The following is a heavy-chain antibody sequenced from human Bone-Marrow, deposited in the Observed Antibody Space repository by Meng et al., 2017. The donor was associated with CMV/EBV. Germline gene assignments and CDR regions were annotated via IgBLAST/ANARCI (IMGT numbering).Heavy chain of an antibody. CDR2: IHSDGSST. CDR3: ARDSIVVPGRIYYYAMDV. Sequence: GDSLKISCTASGFTFSTYAMHWVRQAPGKGLVWVAHIHSDGSSTTYADSVKGRFTISRDNAKNTVFLQMHSLGVEDTGVYYCARDSIVVPGRIYYYAMDVWGHGTTVTVSS. J-gene: IGHJ6*02. CDR1: GFTFSTYA. V-gene: IGHV3-74*01. D-gene: IGHD6-19*01.